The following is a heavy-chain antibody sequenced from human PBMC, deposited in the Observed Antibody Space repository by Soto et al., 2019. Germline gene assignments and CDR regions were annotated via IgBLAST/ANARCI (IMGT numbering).Heavy chain of an antibody. V-gene: IGHV1-69*01. CDR3: YTSVYCSTTRCYSYYGLDV. D-gene: IGHD2-2*01. Sequence: QVQLVQSGAEVKKPGSSVKVSCKVSGGTFSSHSINWVRQAPGQGPEWMGGIIPIFGTENYAQKLQVRVTITADESTNTAYIELSSLASEDTALFYCYTSVYCSTTRCYSYYGLDVWGKGTTVIVS. CDR1: GGTFSSHS. CDR2: IIPIFGTE. J-gene: IGHJ6*04.